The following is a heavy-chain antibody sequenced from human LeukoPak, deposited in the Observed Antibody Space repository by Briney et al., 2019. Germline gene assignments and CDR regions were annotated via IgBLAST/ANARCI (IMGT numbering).Heavy chain of an antibody. D-gene: IGHD3-3*01. CDR1: GFTFGSCW. J-gene: IGHJ5*02. CDR3: ARGARRRITIFGVGGPTAGFDP. V-gene: IGHV3-7*01. CDR2: INQDGSER. Sequence: GGSLRLSCAASGFTFGSCWMSWVRQAPGKGLEWVANINQDGSERHYVDSMKGRFTISRDNAKSSLYLQMNSLRAADTAVYYCARGARRRITIFGVGGPTAGFDPWGQGTLVTVSS.